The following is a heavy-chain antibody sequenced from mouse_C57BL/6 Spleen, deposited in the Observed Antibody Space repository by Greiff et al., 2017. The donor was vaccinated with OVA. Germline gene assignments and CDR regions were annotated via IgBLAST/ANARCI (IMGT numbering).Heavy chain of an antibody. J-gene: IGHJ2*01. D-gene: IGHD1-1*01. CDR1: GYTFTNYW. CDR3: ARGYYGSRYDVDY. V-gene: IGHV1-63*01. CDR2: IYPGGGYT. Sequence: QVQLKESGAELVRPGTSVKMSCKASGYTFTNYWIGWAKQRPGHGLEWIGDIYPGGGYTNYNEKFKGKATLTADKSSSTAYMQFSSLTSEDSAIYYCARGYYGSRYDVDYWGQGTTLTVSS.